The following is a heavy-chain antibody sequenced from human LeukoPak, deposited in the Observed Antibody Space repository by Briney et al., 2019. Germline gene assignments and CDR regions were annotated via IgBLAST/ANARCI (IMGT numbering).Heavy chain of an antibody. D-gene: IGHD2-15*01. J-gene: IGHJ6*02. V-gene: IGHV3-30*04. CDR1: GFTFSSYA. CDR3: ARDPGLVVVAAMWYYYYGMDV. Sequence: GGSLRLSCAASGFTFSSYAMHWVRQAPGKGLEWVAVISYDGSNKYYADSVKGRFTISRDNSKNTLYLQTNSLRAEDTAVYYCARDPGLVVVAAMWYYYYGMDVWGQGTTVTVSS. CDR2: ISYDGSNK.